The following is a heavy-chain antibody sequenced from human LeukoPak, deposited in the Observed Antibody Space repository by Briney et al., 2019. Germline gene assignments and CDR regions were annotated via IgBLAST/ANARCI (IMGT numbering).Heavy chain of an antibody. D-gene: IGHD1-26*01. Sequence: TFSSYGMSWIRQPPGKGLEWIGSIYYSGSTYYNPSLKSRVTISVDTSKNQFSLKLSSVTAADTAVYYCAKKIVGDKDFFDYWGQGTLVTVSS. CDR2: IYYSGST. V-gene: IGHV4-39*01. J-gene: IGHJ4*02. CDR3: AKKIVGDKDFFDY. CDR1: TFSSYG.